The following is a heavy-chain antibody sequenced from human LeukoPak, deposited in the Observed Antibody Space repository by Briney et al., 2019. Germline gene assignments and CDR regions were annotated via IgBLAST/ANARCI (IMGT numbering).Heavy chain of an antibody. D-gene: IGHD1-26*01. CDR1: GFIFSSFS. V-gene: IGHV3-21*01. CDR3: ARDRSPAYSGSYYFDP. CDR2: ISTSGGLSSV. J-gene: IGHJ5*02. Sequence: GGSLRLSCAASGFIFSSFSVNWVRQAPGKGLEWVSSISTSGGLSSVHYADSVKGRFTISRDNAKNSLFLQMNSLGAEDTAVYYCARDRSPAYSGSYYFDPWGQGTLVTVSS.